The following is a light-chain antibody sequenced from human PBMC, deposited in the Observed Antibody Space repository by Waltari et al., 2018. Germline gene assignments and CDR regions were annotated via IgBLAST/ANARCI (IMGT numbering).Light chain of an antibody. CDR2: GAS. V-gene: IGKV3-20*01. Sequence: EIVLTQSPGTLSVSLGERATPSCRASQSVTRALAWYQQKPGQAPRLLIYGASTRATGIPDRFSGSGSGTDFSLTISRLEPDDFAVYYCQHYLRLPVTFGQGTTVEI. CDR1: QSVTRA. CDR3: QHYLRLPVT. J-gene: IGKJ1*01.